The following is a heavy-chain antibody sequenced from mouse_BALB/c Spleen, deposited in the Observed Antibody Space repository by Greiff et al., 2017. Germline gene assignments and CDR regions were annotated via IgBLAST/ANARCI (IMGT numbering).Heavy chain of an antibody. CDR1: GYSITSGYY. V-gene: IGHV3-6*02. CDR3: AREGIRDYDAWFAY. J-gene: IGHJ3*01. D-gene: IGHD2-4*01. CDR2: ISYDGSN. Sequence: EVKLMESGPGLVKPSQSLSLTCSVTGYSITSGYYWNWIRQFPGNKLEWMGYISYDGSNNYNPSLKNRISITRDTSKNQFFLKLNSVTTEDTATYYCAREGIRDYDAWFAYWGQGTLVTDSA.